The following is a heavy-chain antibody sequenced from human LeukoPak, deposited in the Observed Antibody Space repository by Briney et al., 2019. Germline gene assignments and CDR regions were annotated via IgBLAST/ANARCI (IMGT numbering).Heavy chain of an antibody. Sequence: GGSLRLSCAASGFTFDDYGMSWVRQVPGKGLEWVSGINWNGGSTGNADSVKGRFTISRDNAKNSLYLQMNSLRAEDTAVYYCARTRTAVTYYFDYWGQGTLVTVSS. CDR3: ARTRTAVTYYFDY. CDR1: GFTFDDYG. CDR2: INWNGGST. J-gene: IGHJ4*02. V-gene: IGHV3-20*04. D-gene: IGHD4-17*01.